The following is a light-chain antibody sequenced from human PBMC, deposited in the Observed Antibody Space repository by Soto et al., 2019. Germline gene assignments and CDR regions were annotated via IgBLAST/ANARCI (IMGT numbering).Light chain of an antibody. CDR3: QQHGTSPWT. V-gene: IGKV3D-15*01. Sequence: EIVMTQSPATLSVSPGEGATLSCRASQSVSSKLAWYQQKPGQAPRRLIYGASTRATGIPARFSGSGSGTDFTLSISRVEPEDFAVDYCQQHGTSPWTFGQGTKVDIK. J-gene: IGKJ1*01. CDR1: QSVSSK. CDR2: GAS.